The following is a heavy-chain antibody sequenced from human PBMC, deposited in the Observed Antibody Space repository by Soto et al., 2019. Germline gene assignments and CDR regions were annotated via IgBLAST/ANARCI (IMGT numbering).Heavy chain of an antibody. V-gene: IGHV4-34*01. D-gene: IGHD6-13*01. J-gene: IGHJ6*02. CDR2: INHSGST. CDR3: ARGGRYSSSWTPRAYYYGMDV. CDR1: GGSFSGYY. Sequence: SETLSLTCAVYGGSFSGYYWSWIRQPPGKGLEWIGEINHSGSTNYNPSLKSRVTISVDTSKNQFSLKLSSVTAADTAVYYCARGGRYSSSWTPRAYYYGMDVWGQGTTVAVSS.